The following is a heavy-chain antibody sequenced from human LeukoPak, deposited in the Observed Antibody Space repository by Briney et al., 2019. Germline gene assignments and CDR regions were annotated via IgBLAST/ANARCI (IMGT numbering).Heavy chain of an antibody. CDR1: GYTFAGYY. V-gene: IGHV1-2*02. Sequence: GASVKVSCEASGYTFAGYYMHWVRQAPGQGLEWMGWINPNSGGTNYAQKFQGRVTMTRDTSISTAYMELSRLRSDDTAVYYCARGYYYDSSGMIAFDIWGQGTMVTVSS. D-gene: IGHD3-22*01. CDR2: INPNSGGT. J-gene: IGHJ3*02. CDR3: ARGYYYDSSGMIAFDI.